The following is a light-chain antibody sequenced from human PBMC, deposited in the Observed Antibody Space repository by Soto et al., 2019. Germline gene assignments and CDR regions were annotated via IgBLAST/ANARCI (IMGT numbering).Light chain of an antibody. CDR2: DGI. CDR1: SSDVGLYDL. J-gene: IGLJ3*02. V-gene: IGLV2-23*01. Sequence: QSALTQPASVSGSPGQSITISCTGTSSDVGLYDLVSWYQHHPGKAPKLMIYDGIKRPSGVSNRFSGSKSGNTASLRISGLQAEDEAEYYCCSYAGSSSLWVFGGGTKLTVL. CDR3: CSYAGSSSLWV.